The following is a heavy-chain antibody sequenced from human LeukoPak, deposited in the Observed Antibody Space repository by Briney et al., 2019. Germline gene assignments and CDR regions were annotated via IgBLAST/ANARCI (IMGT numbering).Heavy chain of an antibody. D-gene: IGHD4-11*01. CDR2: XDXEDGET. Sequence: XWVRXAPXXXXEXXGXXDXEDGETIYPQKFQGRVTMTEDTSTDTAYMELSSLRSEDTAVYYCATDLHDPKSSNYVRVGAYWGQGTLVTVSS. CDR3: ATDLHDPKSSNYVRVGAY. J-gene: IGHJ4*02. V-gene: IGHV1-24*01.